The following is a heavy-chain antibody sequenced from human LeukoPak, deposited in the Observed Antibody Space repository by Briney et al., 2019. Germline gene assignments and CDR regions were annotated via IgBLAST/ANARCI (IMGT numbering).Heavy chain of an antibody. CDR1: GFTFSSYS. CDR2: ISSSSRTI. V-gene: IGHV3-48*01. D-gene: IGHD2-2*01. Sequence: GGSLRLSCAASGFTFSSYSMNWVRQAPGKGLEWVSYISSSSRTIYYTDSVKGRFTISRDNAKNSLYLQMNSLRAEDTAVYYCARGREYQLLFRVWGVGRRNWFDPWGQGTLVTVSS. J-gene: IGHJ5*02. CDR3: ARGREYQLLFRVWGVGRRNWFDP.